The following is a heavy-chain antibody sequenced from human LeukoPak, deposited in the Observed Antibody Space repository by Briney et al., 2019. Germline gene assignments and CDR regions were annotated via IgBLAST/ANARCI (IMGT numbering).Heavy chain of an antibody. CDR2: IYYSGST. Sequence: SETLSLTCTVSGGSISSSSYYWGWIRQPPGKGLEWIGSIYYSGSTYYNPSLKSRVTISVDTSKNQFSLKLSSVTAADTAVYYCVRGVSIHFYYYYYYMDVWGKGTTVTVSS. V-gene: IGHV4-39*07. J-gene: IGHJ6*03. CDR1: GGSISSSSYY. CDR3: VRGVSIHFYYYYYYMDV. D-gene: IGHD3-3*02.